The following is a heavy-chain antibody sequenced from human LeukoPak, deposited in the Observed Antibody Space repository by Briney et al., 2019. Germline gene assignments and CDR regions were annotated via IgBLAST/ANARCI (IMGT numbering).Heavy chain of an antibody. Sequence: ASVTVSCTASGYTFTGYYMHWVRQAPGQGLEWMGWINPNSGGTNYAQKFQGRVTMTRDTSISTAYMELSRLRSDDTAVYYCARDRIAARRFDYWGQGTLVTVSS. J-gene: IGHJ4*02. CDR3: ARDRIAARRFDY. CDR2: INPNSGGT. V-gene: IGHV1-2*02. CDR1: GYTFTGYY. D-gene: IGHD6-6*01.